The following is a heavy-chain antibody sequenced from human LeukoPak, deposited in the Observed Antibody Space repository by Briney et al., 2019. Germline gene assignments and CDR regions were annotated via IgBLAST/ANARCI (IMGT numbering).Heavy chain of an antibody. CDR3: AKAPTTVFDY. Sequence: GGSLRLSCAASGFTFSTYGMNWVRQAPGKGLEWVSVISGSGGNTYYADSVKGRFTISRDNSKNTLYLQMNSLRAEDTAVYYCAKAPTTVFDYWGQGTLVTVSS. V-gene: IGHV3-23*01. D-gene: IGHD4-17*01. CDR1: GFTFSTYG. J-gene: IGHJ4*02. CDR2: ISGSGGNT.